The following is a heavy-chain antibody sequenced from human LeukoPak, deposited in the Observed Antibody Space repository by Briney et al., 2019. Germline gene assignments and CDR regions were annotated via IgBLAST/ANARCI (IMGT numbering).Heavy chain of an antibody. D-gene: IGHD1-26*01. J-gene: IGHJ4*02. CDR3: ARAVVGNYCDY. V-gene: IGHV4-31*03. CDR2: IYYSGST. Sequence: ASETLSLTCTVSGGSISSGGYYWSWIRQHPGKGLEWIGYIYYSGSTYYNPSLKSRVNISVDTSNNQFSLKVSSVTAADTAVYYCARAVVGNYCDYWGQGTLVTVSS. CDR1: GGSISSGGYY.